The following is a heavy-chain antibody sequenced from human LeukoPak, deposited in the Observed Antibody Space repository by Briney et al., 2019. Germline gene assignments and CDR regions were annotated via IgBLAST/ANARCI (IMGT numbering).Heavy chain of an antibody. D-gene: IGHD6-19*01. CDR2: IGGSGGST. CDR3: AKSPREQWLVPYFDY. V-gene: IGHV3-23*01. Sequence: GGSLRLSCTASGFTFSSYAMSWVRQAPGKGLEWVSAIGGSGGSTYYADSVKGRSTISRDNSKNTLYLQMNSLRAEDTAVYYCAKSPREQWLVPYFDYWGQGTLVTVSS. J-gene: IGHJ4*02. CDR1: GFTFSSYA.